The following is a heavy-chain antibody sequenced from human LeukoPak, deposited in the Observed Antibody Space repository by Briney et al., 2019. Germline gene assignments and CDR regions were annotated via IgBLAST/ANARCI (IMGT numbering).Heavy chain of an antibody. Sequence: PGGSLRLSCAASGFTVSSNYMSWVRQAPGKGLEWVSVIYSGGSTYYADSVKGRFTISRDNSKNTLYLQMNSLRAEDTAVYYCALNSLSIVVVPAPGYMDVWGKGTTVTVSS. CDR1: GFTVSSNY. CDR3: ALNSLSIVVVPAPGYMDV. V-gene: IGHV3-53*01. CDR2: IYSGGST. D-gene: IGHD2-2*01. J-gene: IGHJ6*03.